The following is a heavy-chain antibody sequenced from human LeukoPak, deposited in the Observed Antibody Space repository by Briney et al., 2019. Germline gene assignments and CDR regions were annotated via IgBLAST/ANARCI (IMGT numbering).Heavy chain of an antibody. D-gene: IGHD4-11*01. V-gene: IGHV3-21*04. Sequence: KSGGSLRLSCAASGFTFSSYSMNWVRQAPGKGLEWVSSISSSSGYIYYADSVKGRFTISRDNAKNSLYLQMNSLRAEDTALYYCARVASNYDFDCWGQGTLVTVSS. J-gene: IGHJ4*02. CDR1: GFTFSSYS. CDR3: ARVASNYDFDC. CDR2: ISSSSGYI.